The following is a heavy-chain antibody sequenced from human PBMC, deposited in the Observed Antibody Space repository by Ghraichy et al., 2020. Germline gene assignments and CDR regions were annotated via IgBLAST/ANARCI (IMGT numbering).Heavy chain of an antibody. V-gene: IGHV3-23*01. CDR3: AREVDPPEGYYDFWSGYYYFDY. Sequence: GGSLRLSCAASGFTFSSYAMSWVRQAPGKGLEWVSAISGSGGSTYYADSVKGRFTISRDNSKNTLYLQMNSLRAEDTAVYYCAREVDPPEGYYDFWSGYYYFDYWGQGTLVTVSS. CDR1: GFTFSSYA. J-gene: IGHJ4*02. D-gene: IGHD3-3*01. CDR2: ISGSGGST.